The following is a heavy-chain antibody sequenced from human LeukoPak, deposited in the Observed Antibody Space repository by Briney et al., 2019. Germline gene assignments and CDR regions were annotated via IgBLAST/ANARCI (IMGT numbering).Heavy chain of an antibody. CDR1: GGSISSYY. D-gene: IGHD2-2*01. J-gene: IGHJ5*02. V-gene: IGHV4-59*12. CDR2: IFFTGNT. CDR3: ARDHGDIVVAPAAGIDP. Sequence: PSETLSLTCTVSGGSISSYYWSWIRQPPGDGLEWIGYIFFTGNTNYNPSLKSRVTISVDTSKNQFSLKLSSVTAADTAVYYCARDHGDIVVAPAAGIDPWGQGTLVTVSS.